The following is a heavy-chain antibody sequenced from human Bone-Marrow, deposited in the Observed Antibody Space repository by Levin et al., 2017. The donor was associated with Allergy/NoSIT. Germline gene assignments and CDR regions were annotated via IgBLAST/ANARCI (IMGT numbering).Heavy chain of an antibody. J-gene: IGHJ5*02. CDR1: AFSFSDSG. CDR2: ISYDGTHK. CDR3: AKGLGDMATIGWFDP. D-gene: IGHD5-24*01. Sequence: GGSLRLSCAASAFSFSDSGMHWFRQTPGKGLEWVAVISYDGTHKYYGDSVKDRFTISRDNAKNTLYLQMNSLRLEDTAIYYCAKGLGDMATIGWFDPWGQGTLVTVSS. V-gene: IGHV3-30*18.